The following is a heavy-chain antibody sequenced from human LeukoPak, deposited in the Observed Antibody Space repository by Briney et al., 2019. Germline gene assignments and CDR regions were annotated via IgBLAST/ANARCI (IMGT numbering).Heavy chain of an antibody. D-gene: IGHD3-3*01. Sequence: SETLSLTCSVSGDSISRYSWSWIRQPPGKGLEWIGYIYHSGSTYYNPSLKSRATISVDRSKNQFSLKLSSVTTADTAVYYCARETRRYDFWSGYYNKDAFDIWGQGTMVTVSS. J-gene: IGHJ3*02. CDR2: IYHSGST. CDR1: GDSISRYS. V-gene: IGHV4-30-2*01. CDR3: ARETRRYDFWSGYYNKDAFDI.